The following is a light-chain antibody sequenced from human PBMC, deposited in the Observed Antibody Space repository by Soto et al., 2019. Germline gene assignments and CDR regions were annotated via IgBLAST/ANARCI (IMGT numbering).Light chain of an antibody. CDR2: EVT. J-gene: IGLJ3*02. CDR1: SSDVGGYDY. V-gene: IGLV2-8*01. Sequence: QSALTQPPSASGSPGRSVTISCTGTSSDVGGYDYVSWFQQHPGKAPKLIIYEVTKRPSGVPDRFSASKSGNTASLTVSGLQAEDEADYDCSSFVAGNKYWVFGGGTKLTVL. CDR3: SSFVAGNKYWV.